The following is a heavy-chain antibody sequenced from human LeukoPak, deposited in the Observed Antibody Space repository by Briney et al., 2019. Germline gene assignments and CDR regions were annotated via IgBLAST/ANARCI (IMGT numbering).Heavy chain of an antibody. CDR2: ISYDGSNK. CDR1: GFTFSSYA. V-gene: IGHV3-30*04. Sequence: GRSLRLSCAASGFTFSSYAMHWVRQAPGKGLEWVAVISYDGSNKHYADSVKGRFTISRDNSKNTLYLQMNSLRAEDTAVYYCARDSMVAGTITNWFDPWGQGTLVTVSS. J-gene: IGHJ5*02. D-gene: IGHD6-19*01. CDR3: ARDSMVAGTITNWFDP.